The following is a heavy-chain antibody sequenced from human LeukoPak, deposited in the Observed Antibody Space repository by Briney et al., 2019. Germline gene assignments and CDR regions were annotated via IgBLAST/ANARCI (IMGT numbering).Heavy chain of an antibody. CDR3: ASTTNRADCSAGSCYSGAFDI. D-gene: IGHD2-15*01. J-gene: IGHJ3*02. Sequence: ASVKVSCKASGYTFTSYYMHWVRQAPGQGLEWMGIINPSGGSTSYAQKFQGRVTMTRDTSTSTVYMELSSLRSEDTAVYYCASTTNRADCSAGSCYSGAFDIWGQGTMVTVSS. CDR1: GYTFTSYY. V-gene: IGHV1-46*01. CDR2: INPSGGST.